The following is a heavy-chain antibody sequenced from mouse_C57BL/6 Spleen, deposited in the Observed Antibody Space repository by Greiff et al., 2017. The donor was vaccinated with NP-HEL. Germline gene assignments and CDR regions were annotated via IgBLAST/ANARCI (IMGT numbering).Heavy chain of an antibody. V-gene: IGHV1-19*01. Sequence: EVQLQQSGPVLVKPGASVKMSCKASGYTFTDYYMNWVKQSHGKSLEWIGVINPYNGGTSYNQKFKGKATLTVDKSSSTAYMELNSLTSEDSAVYYGARGVSPCMDYGGQGTSVTVSS. CDR2: INPYNGGT. CDR3: ARGVSPCMDY. CDR1: GYTFTDYY. J-gene: IGHJ4*01.